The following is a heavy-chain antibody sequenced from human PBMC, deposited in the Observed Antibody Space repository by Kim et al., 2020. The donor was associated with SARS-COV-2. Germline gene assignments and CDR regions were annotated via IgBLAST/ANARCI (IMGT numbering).Heavy chain of an antibody. CDR2: ISAYNGNT. V-gene: IGHV1-18*01. J-gene: IGHJ6*02. D-gene: IGHD4-17*01. CDR3: ARGRTVTTQRAGGVYYYYGMDV. Sequence: ASVKVSCKASGYTFTSYGISWVRQAPGQGLEWMGWISAYNGNTNYAQKLQGRVTMTTDTSTSTAYMELRSLRSDDTAVYYCARGRTVTTQRAGGVYYYYGMDVWGQGTTVTVSS. CDR1: GYTFTSYG.